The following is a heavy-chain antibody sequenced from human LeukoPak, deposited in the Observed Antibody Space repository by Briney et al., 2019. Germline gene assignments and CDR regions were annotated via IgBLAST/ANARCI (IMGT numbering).Heavy chain of an antibody. Sequence: PSETLSLTCTVSGGSISSYYWSWIRQPPGKGLEWIGYIYYSGSTNYNPSLKSRVTISVDTSKNQFSLKLSSVTAADTAVYYCARTGIAAAGSTLGFDSWGQGTLVTVSS. D-gene: IGHD6-13*01. V-gene: IGHV4-59*01. CDR3: ARTGIAAAGSTLGFDS. CDR2: IYYSGST. J-gene: IGHJ5*01. CDR1: GGSISSYY.